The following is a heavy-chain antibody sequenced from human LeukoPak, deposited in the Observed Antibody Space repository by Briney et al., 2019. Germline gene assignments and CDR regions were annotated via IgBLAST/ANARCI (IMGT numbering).Heavy chain of an antibody. D-gene: IGHD3-10*01. J-gene: IGHJ3*02. CDR3: ARDQGSGADI. CDR1: GFTFSSYA. CDR2: ISYDGSNK. V-gene: IGHV3-30-3*01. Sequence: PGRSLRLSCAASGFTFSSYAMHWVRQAPGKGLEWVAVISYDGSNKYYADSVKGRFTISRDNSKNTLYLQMNSLRAKDTAVYYCARDQGSGADIWGQGTMVTVSS.